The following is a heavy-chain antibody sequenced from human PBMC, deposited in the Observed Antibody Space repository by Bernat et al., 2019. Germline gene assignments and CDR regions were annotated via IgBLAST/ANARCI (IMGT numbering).Heavy chain of an antibody. Sequence: EVQLVQSGAEVKKPGESLRISCKGSGYSFTSYWISWVRQMPGKGLEWMGRIDPSDSYTNYSPSFQGHVTISADKSISTAYLQWSSLKASDTAMYYCARHEPNCSGGSCYPSYYYYGMDVWGQGTTVTVSS. V-gene: IGHV5-10-1*03. CDR2: IDPSDSYT. CDR1: GYSFTSYW. CDR3: ARHEPNCSGGSCYPSYYYYGMDV. D-gene: IGHD2-15*01. J-gene: IGHJ6*02.